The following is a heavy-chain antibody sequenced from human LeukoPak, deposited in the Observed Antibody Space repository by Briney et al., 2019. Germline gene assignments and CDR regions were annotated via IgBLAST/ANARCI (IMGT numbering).Heavy chain of an antibody. CDR2: ISYDGSNK. V-gene: IGHV3-30*18. Sequence: GGSLRLSCAASGFTFSSYGMHWVRQAPGKGLEWVAVISYDGSNKYYADSVKGRFTISRDNSKNTLYLQMNSLRAEDTAVYYCAKSELSGGYYYYGMDVWGQGTTVTVSS. J-gene: IGHJ6*02. CDR1: GFTFSSYG. D-gene: IGHD1-26*01. CDR3: AKSELSGGYYYYGMDV.